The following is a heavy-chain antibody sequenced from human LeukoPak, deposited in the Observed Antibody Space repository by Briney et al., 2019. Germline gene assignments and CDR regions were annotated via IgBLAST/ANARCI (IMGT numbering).Heavy chain of an antibody. V-gene: IGHV3-53*01. D-gene: IGHD3-10*01. J-gene: IGHJ4*02. Sequence: GGSLRLSCAASGFTVNNNYMNWVRQAPGKGLEWVSGIHPGDNTYYADSVKGRFTISRDNSKNTLYLQMNSLRAEDTAMYYCTRGASYYDYWGQGTLVTVSS. CDR3: TRGASYYDY. CDR2: IHPGDNT. CDR1: GFTVNNNY.